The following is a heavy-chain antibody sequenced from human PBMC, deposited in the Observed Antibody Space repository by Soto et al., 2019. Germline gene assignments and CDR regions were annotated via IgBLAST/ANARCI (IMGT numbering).Heavy chain of an antibody. CDR2: ISYDGTKT. Sequence: VQLVESGGGVVQPGRSLRLSCAPSGFTFSGFGMFWVRQAPGKGLEWVSFISYDGTKTYYADSVKGRFTISRDNPKSTLFLQMDSLRVDDTAVYYCAREGRWLQPPDSWGQGNLVTVSS. J-gene: IGHJ5*01. CDR3: AREGRWLQPPDS. D-gene: IGHD5-12*01. V-gene: IGHV3-30*03. CDR1: GFTFSGFG.